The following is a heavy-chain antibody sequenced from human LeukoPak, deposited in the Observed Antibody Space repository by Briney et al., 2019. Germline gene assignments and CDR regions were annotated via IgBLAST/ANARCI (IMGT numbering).Heavy chain of an antibody. CDR2: INHSGST. Sequence: PSETLSLTCAVYGGSFSGYYWSWIRQPPGKGLEWIGEINHSGSTNYNPSLKSRVTISVDTSKNQFSLKLSSVTAADTAVYYCARGGGYSYGFDIWGQGTLVTVSS. V-gene: IGHV4-34*01. J-gene: IGHJ4*02. CDR3: ARGGGYSYGFDI. D-gene: IGHD5-18*01. CDR1: GGSFSGYY.